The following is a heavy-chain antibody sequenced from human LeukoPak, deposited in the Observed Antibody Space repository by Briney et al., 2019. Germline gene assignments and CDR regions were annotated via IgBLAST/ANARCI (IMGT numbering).Heavy chain of an antibody. J-gene: IGHJ4*02. D-gene: IGHD3-3*01. CDR3: ASGLRGQWYDFWSGLLKYYFDY. Sequence: SVKVSCKASGGTFSSYAISWVRQAPGQGLEWMGGIIPIFGTANYTQKFQGRVTITADESTSTAYMGLSSLRSADTAVYYCASGLRGQWYDFWSGLLKYYFDYWGQGTLVTVSS. CDR2: IIPIFGTA. V-gene: IGHV1-69*13. CDR1: GGTFSSYA.